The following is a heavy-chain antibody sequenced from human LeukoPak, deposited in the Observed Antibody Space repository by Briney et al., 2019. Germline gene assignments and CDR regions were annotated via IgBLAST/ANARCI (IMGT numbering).Heavy chain of an antibody. D-gene: IGHD3-10*01. CDR1: GFTFSSYG. CDR3: AKGSRFGELLSDY. V-gene: IGHV3-30*02. CDR2: IRYDGSNK. J-gene: IGHJ4*02. Sequence: GGSLRLSCAASGFTFSSYGMHWVRQAPGKGLEWVACIRYDGSNKYYADSVKGRFTISRDNSKNTLYLQMNSLRAEDTAVYYCAKGSRFGELLSDYWGQGTRDTVSS.